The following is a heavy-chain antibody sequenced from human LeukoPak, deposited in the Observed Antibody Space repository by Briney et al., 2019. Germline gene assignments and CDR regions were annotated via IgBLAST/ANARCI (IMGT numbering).Heavy chain of an antibody. D-gene: IGHD3-3*01. CDR3: AKGLLHDPSWFDP. Sequence: GGSLRLSCAASGSTFSSYGMHWVRQAPGKGLEWVAVISYDGSNKYYADSVKGRFTISRDNSKNTLYLQMNSLRAEDTAVYYCAKGLLHDPSWFDPWGQGTLVTVSS. J-gene: IGHJ5*02. CDR1: GSTFSSYG. V-gene: IGHV3-30*18. CDR2: ISYDGSNK.